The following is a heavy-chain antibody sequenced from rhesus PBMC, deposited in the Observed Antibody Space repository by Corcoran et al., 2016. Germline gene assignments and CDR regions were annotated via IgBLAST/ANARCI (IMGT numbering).Heavy chain of an antibody. J-gene: IGHJ2*01. D-gene: IGHD3-16*01. Sequence: QVQLVQSGAEVKKPGSSVKVSCKASGYTFTDYFMHWVRQAPRQGLEWMGWINQYKSNTKEEQKFQGRVTMTRDTSTSTAYMELSSLRSEDTAVYYCAKIVVGRYFDLWGPGTPITISS. V-gene: IGHV1S2*01. CDR2: INQYKSNT. CDR1: GYTFTDYF. CDR3: AKIVVGRYFDL.